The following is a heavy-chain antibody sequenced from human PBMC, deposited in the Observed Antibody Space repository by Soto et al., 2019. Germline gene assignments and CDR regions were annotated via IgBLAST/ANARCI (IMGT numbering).Heavy chain of an antibody. CDR2: IKSKNDGETT. V-gene: IGHV3-15*07. Sequence: GSLRLSCTASGFNFDNAWMNWVRQAPGKGLEWVGRIKSKNDGETTDYAAPVQGRFTMSRDDSKNTLYLQMNSLKTEDTAMYYCTTVGNNWYVVYWGQGTLVTVSS. J-gene: IGHJ4*02. CDR1: GFNFDNAW. CDR3: TTVGNNWYVVY. D-gene: IGHD1-1*01.